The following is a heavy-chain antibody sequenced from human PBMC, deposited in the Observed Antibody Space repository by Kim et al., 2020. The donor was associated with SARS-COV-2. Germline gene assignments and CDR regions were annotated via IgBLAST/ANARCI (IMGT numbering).Heavy chain of an antibody. Sequence: GGWTYYADSVKGRFTISRDNSKNTLYLQMNSLTAEDTAVYYCAKTGHFDCWGQGTLVTVSS. V-gene: IGHV3-23*01. J-gene: IGHJ4*02. CDR2: GGWT. CDR3: AKTGHFDC.